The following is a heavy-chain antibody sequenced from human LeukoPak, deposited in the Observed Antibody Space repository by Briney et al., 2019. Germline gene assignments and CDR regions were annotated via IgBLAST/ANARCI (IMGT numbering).Heavy chain of an antibody. CDR1: GGSISSGSYY. V-gene: IGHV4-61*02. Sequence: SQTLSLTCTVSGGSISSGSYYWSWIRQPAGKGLEWIERIYTSGSTNYNPSLKSRVTMSVDTTKNQFSLKLSSVTAADTAVYYCARGPDYYDSSGYYYGWFDPWGQGTLVTVSS. D-gene: IGHD3-22*01. CDR2: IYTSGST. J-gene: IGHJ5*02. CDR3: ARGPDYYDSSGYYYGWFDP.